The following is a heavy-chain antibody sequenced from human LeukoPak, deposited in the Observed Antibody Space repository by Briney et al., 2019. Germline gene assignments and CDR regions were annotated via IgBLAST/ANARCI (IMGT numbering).Heavy chain of an antibody. CDR3: ARDVLPYSGYEGAFDI. D-gene: IGHD5-12*01. CDR1: GGSISSYY. Sequence: SETLSLTCTVSGGSISSYYWSWVRQPAGKGLEWIGRIYTSGSTNYNPSLKSRVTMSVDTSKNQFSLKLSSVTAADTAVYYCARDVLPYSGYEGAFDIWGQGTMVTVSS. V-gene: IGHV4-4*07. J-gene: IGHJ3*02. CDR2: IYTSGST.